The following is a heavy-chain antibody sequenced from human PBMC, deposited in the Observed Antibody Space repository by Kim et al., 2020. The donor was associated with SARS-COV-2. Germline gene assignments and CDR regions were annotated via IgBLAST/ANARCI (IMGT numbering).Heavy chain of an antibody. J-gene: IGHJ3*02. CDR3: TRIPGTPFAFWDAFDI. CDR2: IISKANSYAT. CDR1: GFTFSDSP. Sequence: GGSLRLSFAASGFTFSDSPMHWVRQASGKGLEWVGRIISKANSYATAYAASVRGRFIISRDDSKNTAYLQMNSLKTEDTAVYYCTRIPGTPFAFWDAFDIWGQGTMVTVSS. D-gene: IGHD1-1*01. V-gene: IGHV3-73*01.